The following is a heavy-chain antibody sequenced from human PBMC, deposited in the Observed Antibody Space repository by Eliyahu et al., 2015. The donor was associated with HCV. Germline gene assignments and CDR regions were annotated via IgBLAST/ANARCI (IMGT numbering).Heavy chain of an antibody. CDR1: GFPFSSYW. V-gene: IGHV3-7*01. D-gene: IGHD6-19*01. CDR2: IKQDGSEK. Sequence: EVQLVESGGGLVQPGGSLRLSCAASGFPFSSYWMXWVRQAPGKGLEWVANIKQDGSEKYYVDSVKGRFTISRDNAKNSLYLQMNSLRAEDTAVYYCARDAPRGWHLDYWGQGTLVTVSS. J-gene: IGHJ4*02. CDR3: ARDAPRGWHLDY.